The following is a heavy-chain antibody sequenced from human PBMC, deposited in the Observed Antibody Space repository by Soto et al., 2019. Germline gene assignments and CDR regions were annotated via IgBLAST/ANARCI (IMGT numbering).Heavy chain of an antibody. CDR1: GFTFSSYA. CDR3: AKDQGYCSSTSCRSGWFDP. Sequence: PVGFLRLSCAASGFTFSSYAMSWVRQAPGKGLEWVSGISGSGVSTYYADSVKGRFTISRDNSKNTLYLQMNSLRAEDTAVYYCAKDQGYCSSTSCRSGWFDPWGQGTLVTVSS. CDR2: ISGSGVST. V-gene: IGHV3-23*01. J-gene: IGHJ5*02. D-gene: IGHD2-2*01.